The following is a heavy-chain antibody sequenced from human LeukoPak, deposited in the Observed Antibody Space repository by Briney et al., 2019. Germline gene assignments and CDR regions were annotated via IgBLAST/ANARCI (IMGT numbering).Heavy chain of an antibody. CDR2: ISSSGSTI. Sequence: PGGSLRLSCAASGFTFSSYEMNWVRQAPGKGLEWVSYISSSGSTIYYADSVKGRFTISRDNAKNSLYLQMNSLRAEDTAVYYCVRGIYVGAYYYYYGMDVWGQGTTVTVSS. D-gene: IGHD1-26*01. CDR3: VRGIYVGAYYYYYGMDV. CDR1: GFTFSSYE. J-gene: IGHJ6*01. V-gene: IGHV3-48*03.